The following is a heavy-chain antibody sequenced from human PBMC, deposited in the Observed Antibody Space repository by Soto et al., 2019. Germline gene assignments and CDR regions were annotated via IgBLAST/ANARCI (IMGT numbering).Heavy chain of an antibody. V-gene: IGHV3-23*01. D-gene: IGHD3-10*01. CDR3: AKDRMVRGVIPYRAFDY. CDR1: GFTFSSYA. Sequence: GGSLRLSCAASGFTFSSYAMSWVRQAPGKGLEWVSAISGSGGSTYYADSVKGRFTISRDNSKNTLYLQMNSLRAEDTAVYYCAKDRMVRGVIPYRAFDYWGQGTLVTVSS. CDR2: ISGSGGST. J-gene: IGHJ4*02.